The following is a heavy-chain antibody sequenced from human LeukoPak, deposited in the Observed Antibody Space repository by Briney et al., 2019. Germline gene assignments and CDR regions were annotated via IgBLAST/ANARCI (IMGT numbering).Heavy chain of an antibody. D-gene: IGHD2-15*01. V-gene: IGHV5-51*01. CDR2: IYPGDSDT. CDR1: GYSFSNYW. Sequence: GESLKISWKTSGYSFSNYWFGWVRQMPGEGLGGMGIIYPGDSDTRYSRSFQGQVTISVDKSNYATYLHRNSLKASDTAVYFCARCPMPGLNRLLLDYWGQGTLVTVSS. CDR3: ARCPMPGLNRLLLDY. J-gene: IGHJ4*02.